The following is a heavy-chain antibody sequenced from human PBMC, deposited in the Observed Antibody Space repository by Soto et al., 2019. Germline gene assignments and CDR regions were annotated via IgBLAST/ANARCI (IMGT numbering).Heavy chain of an antibody. CDR2: IIPIFGTA. J-gene: IGHJ4*02. CDR1: GGTFSSYA. CDR3: ARASGITRHTRFFED. D-gene: IGHD1-20*01. Sequence: GSSVKVSCKASGGTFSSYAISWVRQAPGQGLEWMGGIIPIFGTANYAQKFQGRVTITADESTSTAYMELSSLRSEDTAVYYCARASGITRHTRFFEDWCQGTLVTVSS. V-gene: IGHV1-69*13.